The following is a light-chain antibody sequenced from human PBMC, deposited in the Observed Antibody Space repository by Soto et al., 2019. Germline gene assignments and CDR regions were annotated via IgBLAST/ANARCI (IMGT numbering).Light chain of an antibody. J-gene: IGKJ3*01. CDR3: QQRSNWSFT. CDR1: QSVSSSY. CDR2: GAS. Sequence: EIVLTQSPGTLSLSPGERATLSCRASQSVSSSYLAWYQQKPGQAPRLLIYGASTRATGIPARFSGSGSGTDFTLTISSLEPEDFAVYYCQQRSNWSFTFGPGTKVDIK. V-gene: IGKV3D-20*02.